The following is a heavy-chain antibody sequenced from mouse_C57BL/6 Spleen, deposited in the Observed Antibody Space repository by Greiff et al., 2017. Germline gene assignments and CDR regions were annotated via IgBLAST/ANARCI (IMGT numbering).Heavy chain of an antibody. V-gene: IGHV1-81*01. CDR1: GYTFTSYG. D-gene: IGHD2-3*01. CDR2: IYPRSGNT. CDR3: ARFDGYSGEFAY. J-gene: IGHJ3*01. Sequence: VKLQESGAELARPGASVKLSCKASGYTFTSYGISWVKQRTGQGLEWIGEIYPRSGNTYYNEKFKGKATLTADKSSSTAYMELRSLTSEDSAVYFCARFDGYSGEFAYWGQGTLVTVSA.